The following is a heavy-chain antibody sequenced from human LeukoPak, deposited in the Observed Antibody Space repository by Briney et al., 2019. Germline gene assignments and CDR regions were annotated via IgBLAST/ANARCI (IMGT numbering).Heavy chain of an antibody. D-gene: IGHD2-15*01. CDR1: GFTFSTHA. J-gene: IGHJ4*02. CDR3: TKRGAYGSGRSYFFEF. V-gene: IGHV3-23*01. CDR2: ISDSGGDT. Sequence: GGSLRLSCAASGFTFSTHAMSWVRQAPGKGLEWVSSISDSGGDTFYANSVKGRFAISRDNFKNTLYLQMNSLSAGDTAVYYCTKRGAYGSGRSYFFEFWGQGTLVTVSS.